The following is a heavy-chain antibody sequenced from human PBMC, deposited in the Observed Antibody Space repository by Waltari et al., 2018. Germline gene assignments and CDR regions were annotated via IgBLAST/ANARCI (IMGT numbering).Heavy chain of an antibody. Sequence: EVQLVESGGGSVQPGGSLRLSCAASGMTFSNYWMNWVRQAAGRGMEWVANIKQGGSEKNYVDSVEGRFSISRDNAQNSLYLQMNSLRAEDTAIYYCVTGLTTVTAKDYFDHWGQGALVTVSS. CDR2: IKQGGSEK. J-gene: IGHJ4*02. CDR1: GMTFSNYW. CDR3: VTGLTTVTAKDYFDH. V-gene: IGHV3-7*02. D-gene: IGHD4-17*01.